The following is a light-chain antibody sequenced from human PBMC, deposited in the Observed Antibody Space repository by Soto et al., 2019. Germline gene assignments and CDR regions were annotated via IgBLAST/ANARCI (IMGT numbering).Light chain of an antibody. Sequence: ENVLTQSPGTLSLSPGERATLSCRASQSVSNTYLAWYQQKPGQAPRLLIYGASRRATGIPDRFSGSGSGTDFTLTISRLEPEDFAVYYCQQYGSSPYTFGQGTKLEIK. CDR2: GAS. J-gene: IGKJ2*01. CDR1: QSVSNTY. CDR3: QQYGSSPYT. V-gene: IGKV3-20*01.